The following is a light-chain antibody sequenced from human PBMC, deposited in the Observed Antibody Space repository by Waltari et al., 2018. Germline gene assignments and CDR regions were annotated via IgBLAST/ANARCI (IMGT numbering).Light chain of an antibody. J-gene: IGKJ2*01. CDR3: QQYYSLPYT. CDR1: QSVLQSSNNNNC. Sequence: DIVMTQSPDSLAVSLGERAPFNCKSSQSVLQSSNNNNCLAWFRQKPGQPPEVPIYWASTRVSGVPDRFSGSGSGTDFTLTISSLQAEDVAVYYCQQYYSLPYTFGQGTKLEIK. CDR2: WAS. V-gene: IGKV4-1*01.